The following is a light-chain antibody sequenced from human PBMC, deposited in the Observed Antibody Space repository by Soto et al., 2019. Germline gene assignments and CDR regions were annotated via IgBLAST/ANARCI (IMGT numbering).Light chain of an antibody. CDR2: AAS. CDR3: QQSYSTHPFT. CDR1: QSISSY. J-gene: IGKJ3*01. V-gene: IGKV1-39*01. Sequence: DIQMTQSPSSLSASVGDRVTITCRASQSISSYLYWYQQKPGKAPNILIYAASSLQSGVPSRFSGSGSGTDFTLTISSLQPEDFATYYCQQSYSTHPFTFGPGTKVDIK.